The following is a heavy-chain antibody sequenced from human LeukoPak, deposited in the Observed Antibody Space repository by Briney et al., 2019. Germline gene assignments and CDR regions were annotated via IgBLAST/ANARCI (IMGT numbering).Heavy chain of an antibody. V-gene: IGHV3-74*01. CDR2: VNTDGSST. Sequence: PGGSLRLSCAASGFTFRSYWMHWVRQAPGKGLVWVSRVNTDGSSTSYADSVKGRFTISRDNAKNTLYLQMNSLRAEDTAVYYCARVKDTSYGMDVWGQGTTLTVS. CDR1: GFTFRSYW. CDR3: ARVKDTSYGMDV. D-gene: IGHD2-15*01. J-gene: IGHJ6*02.